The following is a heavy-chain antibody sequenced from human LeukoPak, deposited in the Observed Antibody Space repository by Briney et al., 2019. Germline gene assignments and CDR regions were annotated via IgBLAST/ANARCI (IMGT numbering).Heavy chain of an antibody. CDR2: INPNSGGT. D-gene: IGHD5-18*01. J-gene: IGHJ4*02. Sequence: ASVKVSCKASGYTFTGYYMHWVRQAPGQGLEWMGRINPNSGGTNYAQKFQGRVTMTRDTSISTAYMELSRLRSDDTAVYYCARDRTSHSYSYGDWGQGTLVTVSS. V-gene: IGHV1-2*06. CDR1: GYTFTGYY. CDR3: ARDRTSHSYSYGD.